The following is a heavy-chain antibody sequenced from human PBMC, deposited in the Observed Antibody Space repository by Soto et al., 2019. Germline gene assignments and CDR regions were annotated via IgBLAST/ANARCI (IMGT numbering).Heavy chain of an antibody. J-gene: IGHJ1*01. Sequence: GGSLRLSCAASGFTFSSYAMSWVRQAPGKGLEWVSAISGSGGSTYYADSVKGRFTISRDNSKNTLYLQMNSQRAEDTAVYYCATHYYDSSGYYHNAEYCQHWGQGTLVTVSS. CDR3: ATHYYDSSGYYHNAEYCQH. V-gene: IGHV3-23*01. CDR2: ISGSGGST. D-gene: IGHD3-22*01. CDR1: GFTFSSYA.